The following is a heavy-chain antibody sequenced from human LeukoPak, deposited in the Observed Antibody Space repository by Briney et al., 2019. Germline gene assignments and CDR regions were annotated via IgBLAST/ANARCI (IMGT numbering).Heavy chain of an antibody. Sequence: GGSLRLSCAASGFTVSSNYMSWVRQAPGKGLGWVSVIYSGGSTYYADSVKGRFTISRDNSKNTLYLQMNSLRAEDTAVYYCARDRVVRGVIPDYYYGMDVWGQGTTVTVSS. CDR1: GFTVSSNY. D-gene: IGHD3-10*01. CDR3: ARDRVVRGVIPDYYYGMDV. J-gene: IGHJ6*02. CDR2: IYSGGST. V-gene: IGHV3-66*01.